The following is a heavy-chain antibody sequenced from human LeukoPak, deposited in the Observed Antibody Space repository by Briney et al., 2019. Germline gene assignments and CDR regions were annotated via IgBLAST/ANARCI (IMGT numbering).Heavy chain of an antibody. J-gene: IGHJ6*02. CDR3: ARGYYGSGTSYYYYYYGMDV. V-gene: IGHV4-59*08. D-gene: IGHD3-10*01. CDR1: GGSISSYY. Sequence: SETLSLTCTVSGGSISSYYWSWIRQPAGKGLEWIGYIYYSGSTNYNPSLKSRVTISVDTSKNQFSLKLSSVTAADTAVYYCARGYYGSGTSYYYYYYGMDVWGQGTTVTVSS. CDR2: IYYSGST.